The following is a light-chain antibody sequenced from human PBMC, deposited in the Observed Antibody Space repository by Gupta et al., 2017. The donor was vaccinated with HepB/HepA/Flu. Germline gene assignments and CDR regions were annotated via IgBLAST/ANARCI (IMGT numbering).Light chain of an antibody. CDR2: GIK. Sequence: QSVLTQPPSVSGAPGQTVTISCAGSSSNIGADYDVHWYQQHPGTAPKLLIYGIKNRASGVPGEFSGAKSGTSASLAITGLQAEDEADYYCRSYDNSLSGVVFGGGTKVTVL. CDR3: RSYDNSLSGVV. J-gene: IGLJ2*01. CDR1: SSNIGADYD. V-gene: IGLV1-40*01.